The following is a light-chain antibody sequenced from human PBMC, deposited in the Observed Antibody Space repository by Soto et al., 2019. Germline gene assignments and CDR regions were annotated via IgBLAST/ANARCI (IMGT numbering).Light chain of an antibody. CDR1: QSLRNNY. J-gene: IGKJ4*01. CDR3: QQFNNSPLT. CDR2: SAS. V-gene: IGKV3-20*01. Sequence: EIVLTQSPGTLSLSPGERATLSCRASQSLRNNYLAWYQQKPGQTPRLLIHSASSRATGIPDRFSGSGSGTDFTLTISRLEPEDCAVDYCQQFNNSPLTFGGGTKVEIK.